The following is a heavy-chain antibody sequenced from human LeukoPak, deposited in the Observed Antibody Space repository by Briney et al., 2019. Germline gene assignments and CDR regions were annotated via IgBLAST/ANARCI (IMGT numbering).Heavy chain of an antibody. CDR2: ISSSSSTI. V-gene: IGHV3-48*04. D-gene: IGHD3-22*01. CDR3: ARANDMWASYYYYYYMDV. CDR1: GFTFSSYS. Sequence: GGSLRLSCAASGFTFSSYSMNWVRQAPGKGLEWVSYISSSSSTIYYADSVKGRFTISRDNAKNSLYLQMNSLRAEDTAVYYFARANDMWASYYYYYYMDVWGKGTTVTVSS. J-gene: IGHJ6*03.